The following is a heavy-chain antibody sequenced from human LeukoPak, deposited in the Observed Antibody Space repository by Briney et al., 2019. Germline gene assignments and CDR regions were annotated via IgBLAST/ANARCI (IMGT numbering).Heavy chain of an antibody. V-gene: IGHV1-3*01. CDR1: GYTFTSYA. Sequence: GASVKVSCKASGYTFTSYAMHWVGQAPGQRLEWMGWINAGNGNTKYSQKFQGRVTITRDTSASTAYMELSSLRSEDTAVYYCASARPLLRNWFDPWGQGTLVTVSS. J-gene: IGHJ5*02. D-gene: IGHD2-15*01. CDR3: ASARPLLRNWFDP. CDR2: INAGNGNT.